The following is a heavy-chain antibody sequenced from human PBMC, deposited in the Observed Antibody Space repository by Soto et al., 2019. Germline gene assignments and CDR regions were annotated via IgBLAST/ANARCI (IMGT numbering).Heavy chain of an antibody. CDR1: VDSSSTNQ. V-gene: IGHV4-59*01. J-gene: IGHJ4*02. CDR2: ISNRGSA. Sequence: ETLSLACTVSVDSSSTNQWGWVREPPGKGLEWIAYISNRGSANQNPSLQSRVSMSIDMAKNQFSLRLSSVTAADTAGYYCVRDRLGSLDYWGQGALVTVSS. D-gene: IGHD3-16*01. CDR3: VRDRLGSLDY.